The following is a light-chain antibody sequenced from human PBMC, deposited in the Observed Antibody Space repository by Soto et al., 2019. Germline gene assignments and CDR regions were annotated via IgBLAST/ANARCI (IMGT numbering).Light chain of an antibody. CDR1: SSNIGAGYD. J-gene: IGLJ1*01. Sequence: QSVLTQTPSVSGAPGQRITISCTGSSSNIGAGYDVHWYQQLPGTAPKLLIFGDSSRPSGVPDRFSDSKSGTSASLAITGLRSEDEADYYCQTYDSSLGMFVFGTGTKLTVL. V-gene: IGLV1-40*01. CDR2: GDS. CDR3: QTYDSSLGMFV.